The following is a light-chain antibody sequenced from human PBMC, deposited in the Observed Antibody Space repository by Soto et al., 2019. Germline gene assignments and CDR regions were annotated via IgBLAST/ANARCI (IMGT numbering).Light chain of an antibody. CDR2: LGS. V-gene: IGKV2-28*01. CDR1: QSLLHSNGYNY. Sequence: PLFLPVTPGEPASISCRSSQSLLHSNGYNYLDWYLQKPGQSPQILIYLGSNRASGVPDRFSGSGAGTDFTLKISTVEAEDVGVYYCMQATQFPWTFGQGTKVDIK. J-gene: IGKJ1*01. CDR3: MQATQFPWT.